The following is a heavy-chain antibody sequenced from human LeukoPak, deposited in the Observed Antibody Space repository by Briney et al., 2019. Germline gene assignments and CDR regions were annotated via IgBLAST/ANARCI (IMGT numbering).Heavy chain of an antibody. D-gene: IGHD5-24*01. J-gene: IGHJ4*02. CDR1: GGTFSSYA. Sequence: ASVKVSCKASGGTFSSYAISWVRQAPGQGLEWMGRIIPILGIANYAQKFQGRVTITADKSTSTAYMELSSLRSEDTAVYYCARVEEMATIGNWGQGTLVTVSS. CDR2: IIPILGIA. CDR3: ARVEEMATIGN. V-gene: IGHV1-69*04.